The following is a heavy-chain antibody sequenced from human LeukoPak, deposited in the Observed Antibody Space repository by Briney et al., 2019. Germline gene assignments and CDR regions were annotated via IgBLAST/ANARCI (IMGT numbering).Heavy chain of an antibody. V-gene: IGHV3-43D*03. J-gene: IGHJ6*03. CDR3: AKDSSYYMDV. CDR2: ISWDGGGT. CDR1: GFTFDDYA. Sequence: GGSLRLSCAASGFTFDDYAMHWVRQAPGKGLEWVSLISWDGGGTYYADSVKGRFTISRDNSKNSLYLQMNSLRAEDTALYYCAKDSSYYMDVWGKGTTVTVSS.